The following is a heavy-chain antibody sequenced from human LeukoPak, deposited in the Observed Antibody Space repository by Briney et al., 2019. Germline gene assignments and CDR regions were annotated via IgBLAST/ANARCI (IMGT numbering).Heavy chain of an antibody. Sequence: PGGSLRLSCAASGFTFSSYGIHWVRQAPGEGLEWVAFIRFDASNKYYADSVKGRFTISRDNSKNTLYLQMNSLRVEDTAVYYCVKDGGTWYGDHWGQGTLVAVSS. J-gene: IGHJ4*02. CDR1: GFTFSSYG. D-gene: IGHD3-10*01. V-gene: IGHV3-30*02. CDR3: VKDGGTWYGDH. CDR2: IRFDASNK.